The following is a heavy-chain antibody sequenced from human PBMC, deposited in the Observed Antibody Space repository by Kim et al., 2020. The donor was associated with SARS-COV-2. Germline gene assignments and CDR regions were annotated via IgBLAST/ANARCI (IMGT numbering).Heavy chain of an antibody. D-gene: IGHD1-26*01. J-gene: IGHJ6*02. V-gene: IGHV1-18*01. CDR3: AREEAGGSYFYYYYGMDV. CDR1: GYTFTSYG. CDR2: ISAYNGNT. Sequence: ASVKVSCKASGYTFTSYGISWVRQAPGQGLEWMGWISAYNGNTNYAQKLQGRVTMTTDTSTSTAYMELRSLRSDDTAVYYCAREEAGGSYFYYYYGMDVWGQGTTVTVSS.